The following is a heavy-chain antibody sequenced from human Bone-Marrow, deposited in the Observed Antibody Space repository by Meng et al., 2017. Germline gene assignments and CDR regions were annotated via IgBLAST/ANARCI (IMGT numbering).Heavy chain of an antibody. D-gene: IGHD5-12*01. CDR3: TTTMVATSRYFDL. V-gene: IGHV3-15*01. CDR1: GFTFSTAW. J-gene: IGHJ2*01. CDR2: IKSKTDGGTT. Sequence: VPLVESGGGLVKPGGSLRLSCAASGFTFSTAWMSWVRQAPEKGLEWVGRIKSKTDGGTTDYAAPVKGRFTISRDDSKNTLYLQMNSLKTEDTAVYYCTTTMVATSRYFDLWGRGTLVTVSS.